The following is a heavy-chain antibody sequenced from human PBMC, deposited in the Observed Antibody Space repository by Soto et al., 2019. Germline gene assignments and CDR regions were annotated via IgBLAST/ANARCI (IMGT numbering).Heavy chain of an antibody. CDR2: ISSSTI. J-gene: IGHJ5*02. Sequence: EVQLVESGGGLVQPGGSLRLSCAASGFTFSSYSMNWVRQAPGKGLEWVSYISSSTIYYADYVKGRFTISRDNAKNSLYLQMNSLRDEDTAVYYCAREGGSYNWFDPWGQGTLVTVSS. D-gene: IGHD3-10*01. CDR1: GFTFSSYS. V-gene: IGHV3-48*02. CDR3: AREGGSYNWFDP.